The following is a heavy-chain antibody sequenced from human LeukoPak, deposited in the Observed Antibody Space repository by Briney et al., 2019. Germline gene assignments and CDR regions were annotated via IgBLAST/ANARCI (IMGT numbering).Heavy chain of an antibody. CDR3: ARTIVGATWTFDY. J-gene: IGHJ4*02. D-gene: IGHD1-26*01. V-gene: IGHV3-23*01. CDR2: ISGSGGST. CDR1: GFTFSSYA. Sequence: GGSLRLSCAASGFTFSSYAMSWVRQAPGKGLEWVSAISGSGGSTYYADSVKGRFTISRDNSKNTLYLQMNSLRAEDTAVYYCARTIVGATWTFDYWGQGTLVTVSS.